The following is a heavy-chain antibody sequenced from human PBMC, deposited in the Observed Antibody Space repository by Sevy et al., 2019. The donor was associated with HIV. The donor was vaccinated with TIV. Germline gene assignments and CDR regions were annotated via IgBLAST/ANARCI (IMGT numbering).Heavy chain of an antibody. CDR2: IYYNGHT. CDR3: AREAGGYDYDYGMDV. J-gene: IGHJ6*02. D-gene: IGHD5-12*01. CDR1: GGTIVSSGHY. Sequence: SETLSLTCSVSGGTIVSSGHYWGWIRQTPGKGLEWIGSIYYNGHTYYNPSLNSRLTISIDTSKNQFSLNLSSVTAADTATYFCAREAGGYDYDYGMDVWGLGTTVTVSS. V-gene: IGHV4-39*02.